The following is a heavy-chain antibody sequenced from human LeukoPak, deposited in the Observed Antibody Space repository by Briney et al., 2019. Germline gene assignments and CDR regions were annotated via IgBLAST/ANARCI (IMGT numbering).Heavy chain of an antibody. D-gene: IGHD3-10*01. CDR1: GFTFSSYE. J-gene: IGHJ3*02. V-gene: IGHV3-48*03. CDR3: ARDPLVRGNDAFDI. Sequence: GGSLRLSCAASGFTFSSYEMNWVRQAPGKGLEWVSYISSSGSPIYYADSVKGRFTISRDNAKNSLHLQMNSLRAEDTAVYYCARDPLVRGNDAFDIWGQGTMVTVSS. CDR2: ISSSGSPI.